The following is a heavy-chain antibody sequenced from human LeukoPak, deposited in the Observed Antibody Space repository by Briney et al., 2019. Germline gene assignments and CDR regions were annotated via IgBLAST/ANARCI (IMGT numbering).Heavy chain of an antibody. CDR1: GGSTSSSSYY. J-gene: IGHJ4*02. CDR3: ARGDDYGDYDGFDY. Sequence: SETLSLTCTVSGGSTSSSSYYWGWIRQPPGKGLEWIGSIYYSGSTYYNQSPKSRVTISVDTSKNQFSLKLSSVTAADTAVYYCARGDDYGDYDGFDYWGQGTLVTVSS. D-gene: IGHD4-17*01. V-gene: IGHV4-39*01. CDR2: IYYSGST.